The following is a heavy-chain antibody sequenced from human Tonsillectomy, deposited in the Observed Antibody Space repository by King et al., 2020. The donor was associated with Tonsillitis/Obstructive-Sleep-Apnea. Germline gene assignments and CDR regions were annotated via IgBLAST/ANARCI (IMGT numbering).Heavy chain of an antibody. CDR2: TSFNGGHK. D-gene: IGHD1-7*01. CDR3: ATQGAGTQALHDFDK. J-gene: IGHJ3*02. V-gene: IGHV3-30*04. Sequence: QLVQSGGGVVQPGRSLRLSCAASGFTFSAYAMHWVRQAPGKGLEWVAFTSFNGGHKNYADSVKGRFTISRDNSRNTLYLQMNRLRAEDTAVYYCATQGAGTQALHDFDKWGLGTMVTVSS. CDR1: GFTFSAYA.